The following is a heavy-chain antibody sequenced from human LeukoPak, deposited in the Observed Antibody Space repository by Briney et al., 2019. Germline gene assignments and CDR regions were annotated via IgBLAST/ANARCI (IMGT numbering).Heavy chain of an antibody. CDR1: GFTFSSYA. D-gene: IGHD1-26*01. V-gene: IGHV3-7*02. J-gene: IGHJ3*02. Sequence: GRSLRLSCAASGFTFSSYAMSWVRQAPGKGPEWVANIKPDGTTKYYADSVKGRFTISRDNAKNSMYLQMSSLRAEDTAVYYCAAGNVYDIWGQGTMVTVSS. CDR2: IKPDGTTK. CDR3: AAGNVYDI.